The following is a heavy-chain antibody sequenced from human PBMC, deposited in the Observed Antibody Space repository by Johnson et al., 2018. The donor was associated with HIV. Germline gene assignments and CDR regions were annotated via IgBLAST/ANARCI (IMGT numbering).Heavy chain of an antibody. Sequence: VQLVESGGGLVQPGRSLRLSCAAYGFTFDDYAMHWVRQAPGKGLEWVSGISGNSGTIGYADSVKGRFTISRDNAKNSLYLQMNSLRAEDTALYYCATGGSSWFPDAFDIWGQGTMVTVSS. CDR3: ATGGSSWFPDAFDI. V-gene: IGHV3-9*01. D-gene: IGHD6-13*01. J-gene: IGHJ3*02. CDR1: GFTFDDYA. CDR2: ISGNSGTI.